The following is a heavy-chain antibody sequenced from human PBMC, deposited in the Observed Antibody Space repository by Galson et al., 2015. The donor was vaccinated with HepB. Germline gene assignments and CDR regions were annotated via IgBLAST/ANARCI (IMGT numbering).Heavy chain of an antibody. D-gene: IGHD6-13*01. CDR1: GFTVSSNY. V-gene: IGHV3-53*01. CDR2: IYSGGST. J-gene: IGHJ4*02. CDR3: ARGYSRSWYSGLGY. Sequence: SLRLSCAASGFTVSSNYMTWVRQAPGKGLEWVPVIYSGGSTDYADSVRGRFTISRDNSKNTLYLQMNSLRADDTAVYYCARGYSRSWYSGLGYWGQGTLVTVSS.